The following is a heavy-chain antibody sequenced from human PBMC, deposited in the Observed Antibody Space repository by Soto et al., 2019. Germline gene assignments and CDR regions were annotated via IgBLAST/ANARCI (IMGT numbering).Heavy chain of an antibody. D-gene: IGHD3-10*01. J-gene: IGHJ4*02. CDR3: AKMLTMVRGVTGLRDFDF. Sequence: EVHLLEAGGNLIQPGGSLRLSCAASGFTFSSYAMSWVRQAPGQGLEWLSAISGPGATIYYADSVKGRFTISRDNSKNTLYLQMNSLTADDTAVYYCAKMLTMVRGVTGLRDFDFWGQGTLVTVSS. V-gene: IGHV3-23*01. CDR1: GFTFSSYA. CDR2: ISGPGATI.